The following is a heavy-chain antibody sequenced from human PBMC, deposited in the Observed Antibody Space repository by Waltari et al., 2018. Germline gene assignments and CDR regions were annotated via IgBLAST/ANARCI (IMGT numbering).Heavy chain of an antibody. D-gene: IGHD1-1*01. CDR3: AREVQLPEHYYYYMDV. CDR2: IYTSGST. V-gene: IGHV4-4*07. J-gene: IGHJ6*03. Sequence: QVQLQESGPGLVKPSETLSLTCTVSGGSISSYYWSWIRQPAGKGLEWIGRIYTSGSTNYNPSLKSRVTMSVDTSKNQFSLKLSSVTAADTAVYYCAREVQLPEHYYYYMDVWGKGTTVTISS. CDR1: GGSISSYY.